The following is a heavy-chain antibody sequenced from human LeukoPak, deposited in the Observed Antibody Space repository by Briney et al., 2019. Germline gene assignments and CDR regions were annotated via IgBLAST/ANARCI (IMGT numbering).Heavy chain of an antibody. CDR3: AKDRESSNWYADY. D-gene: IGHD6-13*01. CDR2: IDDSGTST. CDR1: GFTFNTYA. Sequence: QPGGSLRLSCATSGFTFNTYAMSWVRQAPGKGLEWVSTIDDSGTSTYYADSVKGRFTISRDNSKNTLSLQMNSLRAEDTAVYYCAKDRESSNWYADYWGQGTLVTVSS. V-gene: IGHV3-23*01. J-gene: IGHJ4*02.